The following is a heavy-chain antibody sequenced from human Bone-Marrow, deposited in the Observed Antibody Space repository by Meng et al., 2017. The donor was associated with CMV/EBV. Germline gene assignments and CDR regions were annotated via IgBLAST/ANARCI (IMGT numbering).Heavy chain of an antibody. Sequence: LSLTCAVSGFTFNDSAMHWVWQAPGKGLEWVSGISWNSDNIGYADSVKGRLTISRDNARNSLYLQMNSLRPEDTAVYYCARDPIGIPFDYWGQGTLVTISS. D-gene: IGHD1-14*01. V-gene: IGHV3-9*01. CDR2: ISWNSDNI. CDR3: ARDPIGIPFDY. CDR1: GFTFNDSA. J-gene: IGHJ4*02.